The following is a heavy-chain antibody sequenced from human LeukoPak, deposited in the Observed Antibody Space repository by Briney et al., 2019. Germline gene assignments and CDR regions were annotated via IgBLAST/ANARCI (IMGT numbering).Heavy chain of an antibody. Sequence: PGGSLRLSCAASGFTFSSYGMHWVRQAPGKGLEWGAFIRYDGSNKYYADSVKGRFTISRDNSKNTLYLPMNSLRAEDTAVYYCAKDPRYYDSSGPFDYWGQRTLVTVSS. CDR3: AKDPRYYDSSGPFDY. D-gene: IGHD3-22*01. V-gene: IGHV3-30*02. CDR1: GFTFSSYG. CDR2: IRYDGSNK. J-gene: IGHJ4*02.